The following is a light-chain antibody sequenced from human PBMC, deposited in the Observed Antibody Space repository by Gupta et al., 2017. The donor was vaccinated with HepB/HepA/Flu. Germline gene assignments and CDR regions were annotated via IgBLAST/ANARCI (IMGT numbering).Light chain of an antibody. CDR2: GVS. CDR1: QSLKGN. V-gene: IGKV3-15*01. Sequence: EVVITQSPGTLSVSPGERITLSCRASQSLKGNLAWYQQRPGQAPRLVIFGVSSRAPDIPARFTGSESGTEFTLTISSLQSEDFAVYYCQQYKDWPYTFGQGTKLEIK. CDR3: QQYKDWPYT. J-gene: IGKJ2*01.